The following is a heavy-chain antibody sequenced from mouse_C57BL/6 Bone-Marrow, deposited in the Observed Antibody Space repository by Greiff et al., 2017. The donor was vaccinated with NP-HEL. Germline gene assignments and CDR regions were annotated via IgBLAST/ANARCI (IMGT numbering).Heavy chain of an antibody. CDR3: ARHERRAYYCGSSYGYFDV. V-gene: IGHV1-62-2*01. J-gene: IGHJ1*03. CDR1: GYTFTEYT. D-gene: IGHD1-1*01. Sequence: QVHVKQSGAELVKPGASVKLSCKASGYTFTEYTIHWVKQRSGQGLEWIGWFYPGSGSIKYNEKFKDKATLTADKSSSTVYMELSRLTSEDSAVYFCARHERRAYYCGSSYGYFDVWGTGTTVTVSS. CDR2: FYPGSGSI.